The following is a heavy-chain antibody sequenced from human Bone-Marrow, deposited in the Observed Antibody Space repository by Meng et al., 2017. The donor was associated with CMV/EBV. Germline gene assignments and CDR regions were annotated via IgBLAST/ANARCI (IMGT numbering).Heavy chain of an antibody. V-gene: IGHV3-11*04. D-gene: IGHD6-6*01. CDR2: ISNDGTTI. Sequence: GESLKISCAASGFSFSDYYMSWIRQAPGKGPEWISYISNDGTTISYADSVKGRFTISRDNAKNSLYLQMNSLRAEDTAVYYCARDLSSIAARPGDYWGQRTLVTVSS. CDR1: GFSFSDYY. CDR3: ARDLSSIAARPGDY. J-gene: IGHJ4*02.